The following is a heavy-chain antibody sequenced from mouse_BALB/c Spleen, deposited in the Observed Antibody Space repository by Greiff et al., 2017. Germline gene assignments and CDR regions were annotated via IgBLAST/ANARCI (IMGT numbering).Heavy chain of an antibody. Sequence: EVMLVESGGGLVQPGGSLRLSCATSGFTFTDYYMSWVRQPPGKALEWLGFIRNKANGYTTEYSASVKGRFTISRDNSQSILYLQMNTLRAEDSATHYCARDSTGPSWFAYWGQGTLVTVSA. V-gene: IGHV7-3*02. CDR1: GFTFTDYY. CDR2: IRNKANGYTT. D-gene: IGHD4-1*02. J-gene: IGHJ3*01. CDR3: ARDSTGPSWFAY.